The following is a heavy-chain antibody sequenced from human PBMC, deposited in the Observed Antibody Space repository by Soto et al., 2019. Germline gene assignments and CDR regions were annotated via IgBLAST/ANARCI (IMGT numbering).Heavy chain of an antibody. CDR3: ARYCSSTSCPPGWYFDL. CDR2: ISAYNGNT. Sequence: ASVKVSCKASGYTFTSYGISWVRQAPGQGLEWMGWISAYNGNTNYAQKLQGRVTMTTDTSTSTAYMELRSLRSDDTAVYYCARYCSSTSCPPGWYFDLWGRGTLVTVSS. D-gene: IGHD2-2*01. CDR1: GYTFTSYG. J-gene: IGHJ2*01. V-gene: IGHV1-18*01.